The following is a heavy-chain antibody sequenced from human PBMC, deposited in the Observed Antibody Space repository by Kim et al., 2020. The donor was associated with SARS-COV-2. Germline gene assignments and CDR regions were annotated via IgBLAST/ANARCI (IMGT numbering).Heavy chain of an antibody. V-gene: IGHV3-7*04. CDR2: INQDGSQK. J-gene: IGHJ4*02. CDR3: ARGRGVDY. Sequence: GGSLRLSCVASGFTFGGNWMTWVRQAAGKGLEWVACINQDGSQKYYVDSAKGRFTISRDNAKNSVYLQMNSLRGEDTAVYYCARGRGVDYWGQGTLVTASS. CDR1: GFTFGGNW.